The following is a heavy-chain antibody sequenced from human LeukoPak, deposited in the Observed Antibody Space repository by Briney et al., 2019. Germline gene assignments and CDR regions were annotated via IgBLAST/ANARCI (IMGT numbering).Heavy chain of an antibody. Sequence: GGSLRLSCSASGFTFSNYAMHWVRQALGGGLEHLSAISSNGGSTYYADSVRGRFTISRDNSKNTLYLQMSSLRSEDTAVYYCARGGYSESFYNPRSYGMDVWGQGTTVIVSS. CDR3: ARGGYSESFYNPRSYGMDV. V-gene: IGHV3-64D*09. J-gene: IGHJ6*02. D-gene: IGHD3-10*01. CDR2: ISSNGGST. CDR1: GFTFSNYA.